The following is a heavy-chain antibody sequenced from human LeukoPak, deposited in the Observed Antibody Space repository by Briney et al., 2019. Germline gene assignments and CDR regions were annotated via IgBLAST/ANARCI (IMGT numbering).Heavy chain of an antibody. V-gene: IGHV3-74*01. Sequence: GGSLRLSCAASGFTFTNHWMHWVRQAPGKGLVWVSRIRPDGRDTYHADSVKGRFTISRDNAKNTLYMQMYSLGAEHTAVYNCVRESVLGWGSGDYWGQGVLVTVSS. CDR3: VRESVLGWGSGDY. J-gene: IGHJ4*02. D-gene: IGHD3-16*01. CDR2: IRPDGRDT. CDR1: GFTFTNHW.